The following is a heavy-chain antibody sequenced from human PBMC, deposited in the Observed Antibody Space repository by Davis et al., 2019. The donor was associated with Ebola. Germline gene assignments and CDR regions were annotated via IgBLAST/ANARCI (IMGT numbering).Heavy chain of an antibody. CDR3: AYFTRDFYYSYCMDV. Sequence: GESLKISCAASGLTFSSQWMHWVRQVPGKGLVWVSRINADGSITRYEDSVKGRFSISRDNAKKTLYLQMNSLRAEDTAVYYCAYFTRDFYYSYCMDVWGKGTRVTVSS. D-gene: IGHD2-21*01. V-gene: IGHV3-74*01. CDR1: GLTFSSQW. CDR2: INADGSIT. J-gene: IGHJ6*03.